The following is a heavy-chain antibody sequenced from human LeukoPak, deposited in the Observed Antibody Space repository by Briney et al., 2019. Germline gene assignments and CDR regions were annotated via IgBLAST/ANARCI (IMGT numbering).Heavy chain of an antibody. Sequence: PSETLSLTCTVSGGFISSYYWSWIRQPPGKGLEWIGYIYYSGSTNYNPSLKSRVTISVDTSKNQFSLKLSSVTAADTAVYYCARQGLRSSSRVLDYWGQGTLVTVSS. CDR1: GGFISSYY. CDR2: IYYSGST. CDR3: ARQGLRSSSRVLDY. D-gene: IGHD6-6*01. J-gene: IGHJ4*02. V-gene: IGHV4-59*08.